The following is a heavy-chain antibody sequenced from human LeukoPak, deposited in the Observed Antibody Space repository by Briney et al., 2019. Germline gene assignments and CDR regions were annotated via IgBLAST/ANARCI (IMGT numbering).Heavy chain of an antibody. D-gene: IGHD2-21*01. CDR2: INPNSGGT. Sequence: ASVKVSCKTSGYSFTDYYMHWVRQAPGQGLEWMGWINPNSGGTSAAQKFQGRVTMTRDTSITTVYMEVSWLTADDTAIYYCARADRLHGGPYLIGPWGQGTLVTVSS. V-gene: IGHV1-2*02. CDR1: GYSFTDYY. CDR3: ARADRLHGGPYLIGP. J-gene: IGHJ5*02.